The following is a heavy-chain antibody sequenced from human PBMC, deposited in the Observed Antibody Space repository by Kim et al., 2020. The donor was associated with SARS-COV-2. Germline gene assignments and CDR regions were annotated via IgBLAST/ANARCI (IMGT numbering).Heavy chain of an antibody. V-gene: IGHV3-23*01. CDR3: AKSLFGGCDY. CDR2: TT. Sequence: TTSYADPVRCRFTISRDNSKNAMYLQRNSLRAEDTAIYYCAKSLFGGCDYWGQGTLVTVSS. D-gene: IGHD3-10*02. J-gene: IGHJ4*02.